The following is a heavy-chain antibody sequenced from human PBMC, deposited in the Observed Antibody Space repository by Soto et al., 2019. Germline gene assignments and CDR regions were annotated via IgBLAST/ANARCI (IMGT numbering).Heavy chain of an antibody. J-gene: IGHJ5*02. V-gene: IGHV4-61*01. CDR1: GVSVSSGSYY. CDR2: IYYSGSA. Sequence: SETLSLTCTVSGVSVSSGSYYWSWIRQPPGKGLEWIGYIYYSGSANYNPSLKSRVTISVDTSKNQFSLELSSVTAADTAVYYCARGPITTNPRFDPWGQGTLVTVSS. D-gene: IGHD3-22*01. CDR3: ARGPITTNPRFDP.